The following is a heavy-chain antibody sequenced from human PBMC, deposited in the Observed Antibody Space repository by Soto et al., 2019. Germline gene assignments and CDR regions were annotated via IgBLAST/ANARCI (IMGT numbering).Heavy chain of an antibody. CDR1: GFTFSSYG. D-gene: IGHD2-2*01. J-gene: IGHJ4*02. Sequence: QVQLVESGGGVVQPGRSLRLSCAASGFTFSSYGMHWVRQAPGKGLEWVAVIWYDGSNKYYADSVKGRFTISRDNSKNTLYLQMNSLRAEDTAVYYCARDLPVPAAMLGGLDYWGQGTLVTVSS. V-gene: IGHV3-33*01. CDR3: ARDLPVPAAMLGGLDY. CDR2: IWYDGSNK.